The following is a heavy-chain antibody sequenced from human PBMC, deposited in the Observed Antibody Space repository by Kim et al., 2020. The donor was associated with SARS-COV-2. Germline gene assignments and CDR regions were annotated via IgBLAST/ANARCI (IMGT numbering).Heavy chain of an antibody. J-gene: IGHJ6*02. Sequence: YNPSLKSRVTISVDTSKNQFSLKLSSVTAADTAVYYCARRASYYYYGMDVWGQGTTVTVSS. CDR3: ARRASYYYYGMDV. V-gene: IGHV4-59*08.